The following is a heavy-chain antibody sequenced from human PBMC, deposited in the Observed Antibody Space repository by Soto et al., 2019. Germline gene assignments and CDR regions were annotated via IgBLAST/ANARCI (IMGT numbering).Heavy chain of an antibody. V-gene: IGHV3-23*01. D-gene: IGHD3-10*01. CDR1: GFTFNTYP. CDR3: AKGVLSFHYGMEV. CDR2: ISSTAGRAS. Sequence: GGSLRHSCATSGFTFNTYPMTGVRQAPGKGLEWVSSISSTAGRASSYADSVKGRFAISRDFSDNTVYLQMNNLRVDDTAVYFCAKGVLSFHYGMEVWGQGTTVTVSS. J-gene: IGHJ6*02.